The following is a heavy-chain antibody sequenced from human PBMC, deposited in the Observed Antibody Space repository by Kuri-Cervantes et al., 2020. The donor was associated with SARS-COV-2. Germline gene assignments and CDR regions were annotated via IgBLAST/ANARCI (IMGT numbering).Heavy chain of an antibody. Sequence: ASVKVSCKASGYTFTSYAMHWVRQAPGQRLEWMGWINAGNGNTKYSQKFQGRVTITRDTSASTAYMELSSLRSGDTAVYYCARGYCSSTSCYPSDYWGQGTLVTVSS. V-gene: IGHV1-3*01. CDR3: ARGYCSSTSCYPSDY. CDR1: GYTFTSYA. CDR2: INAGNGNT. J-gene: IGHJ4*02. D-gene: IGHD2-2*01.